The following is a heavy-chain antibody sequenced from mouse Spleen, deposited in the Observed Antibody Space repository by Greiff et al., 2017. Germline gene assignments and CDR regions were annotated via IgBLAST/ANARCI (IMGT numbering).Heavy chain of an antibody. CDR1: GYTFTDYY. V-gene: IGHV1-76*01. D-gene: IGHD1-1*01. Sequence: VQLQQSGAELVRPGASVKLSCKASGYTFTDYYINWVKQRPGQGLEWIARIYPGSGNTYYNEKFKGKATLTAEKSSSTAYMQLSSLTSEDSAVYFCARHYYGSTLDYWGQGTTLTVSS. J-gene: IGHJ2*01. CDR2: IYPGSGNT. CDR3: ARHYYGSTLDY.